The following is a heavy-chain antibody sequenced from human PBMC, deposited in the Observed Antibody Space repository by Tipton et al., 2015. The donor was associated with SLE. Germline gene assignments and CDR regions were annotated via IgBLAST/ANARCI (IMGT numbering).Heavy chain of an antibody. V-gene: IGHV1-8*01. D-gene: IGHD2-2*01. CDR1: GYTFTNYD. CDR2: MNPNSGYT. J-gene: IGHJ4*02. CDR3: AREAAAMASDH. Sequence: QSGPEVKKPGASVKVSCKASGYTFTNYDINWVRQATGQGLEWMGWMNPNSGYTGYAQKFQGRVTMTRNTSISTAYMELSSLKSEDTAVYYCAREAAAMASDHWGQGTLVTVSS.